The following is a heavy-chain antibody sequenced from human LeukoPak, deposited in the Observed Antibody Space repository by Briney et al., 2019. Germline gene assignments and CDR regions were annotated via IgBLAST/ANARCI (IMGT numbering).Heavy chain of an antibody. CDR2: INTNTGNP. V-gene: IGHV7-4-1*02. D-gene: IGHD1-26*01. CDR3: ARGRGSSARLGYFYYYIDV. J-gene: IGHJ6*02. CDR1: GYTFTGYY. Sequence: GASVKVSCKASGYTFTGYYMHWVRQAPGQGLDWMGWINTNTGNPTHAQGFTGRSVFSLETSVSTSYLQITSLKAEDTAVYYCARGRGSSARLGYFYYYIDVWGQGTTVTVSS.